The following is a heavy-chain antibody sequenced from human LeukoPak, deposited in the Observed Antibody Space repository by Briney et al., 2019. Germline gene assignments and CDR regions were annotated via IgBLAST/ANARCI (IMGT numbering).Heavy chain of an antibody. CDR2: IHCSGST. Sequence: SQTLSLTCTVSGDSISSGDYYWSWIRQPPGKGLEWIGYIHCSGSTYYNPSLQSRLSISIDTSKNQFSLKLRSVTAADTAVYYCARENYYDSSGLDYWGQGTLVTVSS. CDR1: GDSISSGDYY. J-gene: IGHJ4*02. D-gene: IGHD3-22*01. CDR3: ARENYYDSSGLDY. V-gene: IGHV4-30-4*01.